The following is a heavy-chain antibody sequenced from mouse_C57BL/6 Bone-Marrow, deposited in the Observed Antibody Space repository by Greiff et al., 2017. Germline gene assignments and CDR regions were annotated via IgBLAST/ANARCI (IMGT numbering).Heavy chain of an antibody. V-gene: IGHV14-4*01. CDR2: IDPENGDT. CDR1: GFNIKDAY. CDR3: TSWFLYSAMDY. J-gene: IGHJ4*01. Sequence: VHVQQSGAELVRPGASVKLSCTASGFNIKDAYMHWVKQRPEQGLEWIGWIDPENGDTEYASKFQGKATITADTSSNTAYLQLSSLTSEDTSVYYCTSWFLYSAMDYWGQGTSVTVSS. D-gene: IGHD2-3*01.